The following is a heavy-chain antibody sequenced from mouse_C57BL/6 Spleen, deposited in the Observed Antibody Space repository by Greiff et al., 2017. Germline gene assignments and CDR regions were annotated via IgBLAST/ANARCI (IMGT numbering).Heavy chain of an antibody. J-gene: IGHJ4*01. D-gene: IGHD1-1*01. CDR1: GYTFTDYN. Sequence: VQLKQSGPELVKPGASMKMSCKASGYTFTDYNMHWVKQSHGKSLEWIGYINPNNGGTSYNQKFKGKATLTVNKSSSTAYMELRSLTSEDSAVYYCASIYYYGNYYAMDYWGQGTSVTVSS. CDR2: INPNNGGT. CDR3: ASIYYYGNYYAMDY. V-gene: IGHV1-22*01.